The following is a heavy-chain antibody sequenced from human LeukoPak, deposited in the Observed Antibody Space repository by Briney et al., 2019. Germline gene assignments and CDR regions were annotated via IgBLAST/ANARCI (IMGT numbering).Heavy chain of an antibody. J-gene: IGHJ4*02. Sequence: SGGSLRLSCAASGFTFSSYSMNWVRQAPGKGLEWVSSISSSSSYIYYADSVKGRFTISRDNAKNSLYLQMNSLRAEDTAVYYCARETVVVVTPGLYFDYWGQGTLVTVSS. CDR3: ARETVVVVTPGLYFDY. CDR2: ISSSSSYI. CDR1: GFTFSSYS. V-gene: IGHV3-21*01. D-gene: IGHD2-15*01.